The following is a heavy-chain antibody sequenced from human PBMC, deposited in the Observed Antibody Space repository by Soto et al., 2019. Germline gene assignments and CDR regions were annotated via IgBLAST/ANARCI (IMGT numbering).Heavy chain of an antibody. Sequence: PGESLKISCKGSGYSFTDYWINWVRQMPGKGLEWMGIIYPGDSDTRYSPSFQGQVTISVDKSISTAYVQWKSLKASDTAMFCCSRTYCLNSLCYPGLELDYWGQGPLVTVSS. CDR3: SRTYCLNSLCYPGLELDY. CDR2: IYPGDSDT. V-gene: IGHV5-51*01. D-gene: IGHD2-8*01. J-gene: IGHJ4*02. CDR1: GYSFTDYW.